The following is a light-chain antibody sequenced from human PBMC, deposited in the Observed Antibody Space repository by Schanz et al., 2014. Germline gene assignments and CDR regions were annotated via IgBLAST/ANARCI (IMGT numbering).Light chain of an antibody. CDR3: QQYGSSPRT. J-gene: IGKJ1*01. V-gene: IGKV3-20*01. CDR2: GAS. Sequence: EIVLTQSPGTLSLSPGERATLSCWASESVSSDYLAWYQQKPGQAPRLLIYGASSRATGIPDRFTGSGSGADFTLTISRLEPEDFAVYYCQQYGSSPRTFGQGTKVEIK. CDR1: ESVSSDY.